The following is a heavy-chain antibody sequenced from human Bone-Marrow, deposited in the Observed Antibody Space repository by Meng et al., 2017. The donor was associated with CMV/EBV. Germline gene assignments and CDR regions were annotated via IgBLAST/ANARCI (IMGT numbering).Heavy chain of an antibody. CDR2: FSYDGKNQ. CDR3: ARGLIDRSNGYDWYLGY. Sequence: GESLKISCTVSGFLVSNYGIHWVRQAPGQGLEWVAVFSYDGKNQYYAESVKGRFTISRDNSKNTLSLQMNSLRAEDTAMYYCARGLIDRSNGYDWYLGYWGQGTLVTVSS. J-gene: IGHJ4*02. V-gene: IGHV3-30*03. CDR1: GFLVSNYG. D-gene: IGHD5-12*01.